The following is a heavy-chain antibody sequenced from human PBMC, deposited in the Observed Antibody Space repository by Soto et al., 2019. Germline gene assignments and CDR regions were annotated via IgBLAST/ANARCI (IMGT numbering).Heavy chain of an antibody. CDR1: GFTFSSYG. V-gene: IGHV3-33*01. CDR3: ARDYAEYSSYYYYGMDV. CDR2: MWYDGSNK. Sequence: GGSLRLSCAASGFTFSSYGMHWVRQAPGKGLEWVAVMWYDGSNKYYADSVKGRFTISRDNSKNTLYLQMNSLRAEDTAVYYCARDYAEYSSYYYYGMDVWGQGTTVTVSS. D-gene: IGHD5-18*01. J-gene: IGHJ6*02.